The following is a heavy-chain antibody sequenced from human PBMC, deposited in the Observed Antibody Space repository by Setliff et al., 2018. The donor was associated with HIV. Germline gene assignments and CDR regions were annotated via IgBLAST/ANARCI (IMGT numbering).Heavy chain of an antibody. CDR2: IYYSGST. V-gene: IGHV4-61*08. CDR3: ARVGDSRSSYGMDV. CDR1: GGSISSGDYY. Sequence: SETLSLTCSVSGGSISSGDYYWSWIRQSPGKGLEWIGSIYYSGSTNYNPSLKSRVTISVDTSKNQFSLKLSAVTAADTAVYYCARVGDSRSSYGMDVWGQGTTVTVSS. J-gene: IGHJ6*02. D-gene: IGHD6-6*01.